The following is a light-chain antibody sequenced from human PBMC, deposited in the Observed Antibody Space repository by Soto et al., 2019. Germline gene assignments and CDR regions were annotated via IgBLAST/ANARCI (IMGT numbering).Light chain of an antibody. CDR2: WAS. Sequence: DIVMTQSPDSLAVSLGERATINCKSSQSVFYSSTNKNYLAWYQQRPGQPPKLLMSWASTRESGVPDRFSGSGSETTFTLTISSLQTEDVAIYYCQQYYYNPTFGGGTKVEIK. J-gene: IGKJ4*01. CDR1: QSVFYSSTNKNY. V-gene: IGKV4-1*01. CDR3: QQYYYNPT.